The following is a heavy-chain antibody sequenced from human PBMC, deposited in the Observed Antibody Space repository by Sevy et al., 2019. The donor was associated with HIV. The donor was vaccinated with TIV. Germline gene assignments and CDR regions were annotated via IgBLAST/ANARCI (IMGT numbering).Heavy chain of an antibody. D-gene: IGHD3-22*01. CDR1: GYTFTDYY. V-gene: IGHV1-2*02. CDR3: AKLLIVVDDGFDV. J-gene: IGHJ3*01. Sequence: ASVKVSCKASGYTFTDYYLHWLRQAPGQGLEWMGWINPNTGATNYAQKFKGRVTMTRDTSMSTAFMDLTRRRSDDTAVYYCAKLLIVVDDGFDVWGQGTMVTVS. CDR2: INPNTGAT.